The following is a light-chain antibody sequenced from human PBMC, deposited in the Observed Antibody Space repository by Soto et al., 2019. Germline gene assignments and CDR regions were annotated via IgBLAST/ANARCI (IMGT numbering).Light chain of an antibody. CDR3: HQYGSSSRT. CDR1: QSVSSY. V-gene: IGKV3-20*01. Sequence: PGERATLSCRASQSVSSYLAWYQQKPGQAPRLLIYGASSRATGIPDRFSGSGSGPDFTLTISRLEPQDFAVYYCHQYGSSSRTFGPGTKVEIK. J-gene: IGKJ1*01. CDR2: GAS.